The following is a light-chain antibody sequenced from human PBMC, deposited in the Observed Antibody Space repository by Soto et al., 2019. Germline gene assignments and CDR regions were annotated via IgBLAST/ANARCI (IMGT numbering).Light chain of an antibody. CDR2: GNT. CDR3: QSYDNTLKGCV. CDR1: SSNIGADYE. Sequence: QSVLTQPPSVSGAPGQRVIISCTGGSSNIGADYEVHWYQQLPGTAPKLLIYGNTNRPSGVPDRFSGAKSGSSASLASTGRQAEDEAEYYCQSYDNTLKGCVFGTGTKVTVL. V-gene: IGLV1-40*01. J-gene: IGLJ1*01.